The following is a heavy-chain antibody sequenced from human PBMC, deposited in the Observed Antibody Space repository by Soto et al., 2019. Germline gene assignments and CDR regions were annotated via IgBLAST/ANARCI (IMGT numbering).Heavy chain of an antibody. CDR3: ARTITMVRGGNAFDI. J-gene: IGHJ3*02. CDR2: IIPIFGTA. Sequence: SVKVSCKASGGTFSSYAISWVRQAPGQGLEWMGGIIPIFGTASYAQKFQGRVTITADESTSTAYMELSSLRSEDTAVYYCARTITMVRGGNAFDIWGQGTMVTVSS. D-gene: IGHD3-10*01. CDR1: GGTFSSYA. V-gene: IGHV1-69*13.